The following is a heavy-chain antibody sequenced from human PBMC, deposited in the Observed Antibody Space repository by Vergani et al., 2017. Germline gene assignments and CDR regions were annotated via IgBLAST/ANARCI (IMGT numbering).Heavy chain of an antibody. CDR2: IYYSGST. V-gene: IGHV4-39*01. Sequence: QLQLQESGPGLVKPSETLSLPCPVSGGSISSSSYYWGWIRQPPGKGLEWIGSIYYSGSTYYNPSLKSRVTISVDTSKNQFSLKLSSVTAADTAVYYCARHMRTKGDYWGQGTLVTVSS. CDR1: GGSISSSSYY. D-gene: IGHD3-16*01. J-gene: IGHJ4*02. CDR3: ARHMRTKGDY.